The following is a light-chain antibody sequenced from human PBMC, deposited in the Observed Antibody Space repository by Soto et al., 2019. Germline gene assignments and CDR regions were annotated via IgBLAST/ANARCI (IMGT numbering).Light chain of an antibody. CDR1: QSISSW. CDR2: DAS. CDR3: QQYNSYWT. Sequence: IQMTQSTSTLSARVGDRVTITCRASQSISSWLAWYQQKPGKAPKILISDASILESGVPSRFSGTGSGTEFTLTISSLQPDDFATYYCQQYNSYWTFGQGTKVDI. J-gene: IGKJ1*01. V-gene: IGKV1-5*01.